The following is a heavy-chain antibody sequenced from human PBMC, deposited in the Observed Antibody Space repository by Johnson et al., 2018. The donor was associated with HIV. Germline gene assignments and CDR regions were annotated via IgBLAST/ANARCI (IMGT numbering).Heavy chain of an antibody. J-gene: IGHJ3*02. Sequence: QVQLVESGGGVVRPGGSLRLSCAASGFTFDDYGMSWVRQAPGKGLEWLSYISSSGSTIYYADSVKGRFTIFRDNAKNSLYLQMNSLRAEDTAVYYCARGLFSSIAASWGAFDSWGQGTMVTVSS. D-gene: IGHD6-6*01. V-gene: IGHV3-11*01. CDR1: GFTFDDYG. CDR2: ISSSGSTI. CDR3: ARGLFSSIAASWGAFDS.